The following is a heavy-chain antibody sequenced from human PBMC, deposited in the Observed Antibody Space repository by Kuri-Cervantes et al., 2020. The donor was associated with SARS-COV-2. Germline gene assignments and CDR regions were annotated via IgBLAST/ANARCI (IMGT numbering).Heavy chain of an antibody. CDR2: INAGNGNT. J-gene: IGHJ4*02. Sequence: ASVKVSCKASGYTFTSYGISWVRQAPGQGLEWMGWINAGNGNTKYSQKFQGRVTITRDTSASTAYMELSSLRSEDTAVYYCARGTIFGVVMVPPHFDYWGQGTLVTVSS. D-gene: IGHD3-3*01. V-gene: IGHV1-3*01. CDR1: GYTFTSYG. CDR3: ARGTIFGVVMVPPHFDY.